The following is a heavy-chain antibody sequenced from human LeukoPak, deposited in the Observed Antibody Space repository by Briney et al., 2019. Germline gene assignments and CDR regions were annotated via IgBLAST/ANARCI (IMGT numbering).Heavy chain of an antibody. Sequence: GGSLRLSCAASGFTFSAYWMTWVRQAPGKGREGGSNINEGGNVKFYVDSVKGRFTISRDNAKNSLYLQMNSLRAEDTAVYYCARTTMVRGVMGTYFDYWGQGTLVTVSS. V-gene: IGHV3-7*01. CDR3: ARTTMVRGVMGTYFDY. CDR2: INEGGNVK. D-gene: IGHD3-10*01. J-gene: IGHJ4*02. CDR1: GFTFSAYW.